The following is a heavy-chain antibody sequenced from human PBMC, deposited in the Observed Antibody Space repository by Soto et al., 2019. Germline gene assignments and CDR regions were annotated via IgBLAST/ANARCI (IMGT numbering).Heavy chain of an antibody. CDR2: IIPIFGTA. D-gene: IGHD3-22*01. Sequence: QVQLVQSGAEVKKPGSSVKVSCKASGGTFSSYAISWVRQAPGRGLEWMGGIIPIFGTANYAQKFQGRVTITADESTTTAYMELSSLRSEDTAVYYCARDLKRYYDSSGYGYYYYGMDVW. V-gene: IGHV1-69*01. CDR3: ARDLKRYYDSSGYGYYYYGMDV. J-gene: IGHJ6*01. CDR1: GGTFSSYA.